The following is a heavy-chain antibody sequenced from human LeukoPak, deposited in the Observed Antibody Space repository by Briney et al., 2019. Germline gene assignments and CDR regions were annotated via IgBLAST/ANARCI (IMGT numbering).Heavy chain of an antibody. CDR3: TRHRYSASVWFDP. J-gene: IGHJ5*02. D-gene: IGHD2-21*01. CDR2: IYTSGST. V-gene: IGHV4-4*09. Sequence: SETLSLTCTVSGASIRSYYWSWIRQPPGKGLESIGYIYTSGSTNYNPSLKSRVTISVDTSKNQFSLKLSSVTAADTAVYYCTRHRYSASVWFDPWGRGTLVTVSS. CDR1: GASIRSYY.